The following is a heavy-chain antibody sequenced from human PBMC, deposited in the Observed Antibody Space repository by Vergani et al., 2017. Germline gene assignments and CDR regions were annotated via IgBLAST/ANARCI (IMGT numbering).Heavy chain of an antibody. CDR3: TRVEMATTGGFDY. CDR1: GFTFSSYA. Sequence: EVQLLESGGGLVQPGGSLRLSCAASGFTFSSYAMSWVRQAPGKGLEWVSAISGSGGSTYYAESVKGRLTISRDNSKNTLYLQMNSVKNEDTAVYYCTRVEMATTGGFDYWGQGTLVTVSS. CDR2: ISGSGGST. D-gene: IGHD5-24*01. J-gene: IGHJ4*02. V-gene: IGHV3-23*01.